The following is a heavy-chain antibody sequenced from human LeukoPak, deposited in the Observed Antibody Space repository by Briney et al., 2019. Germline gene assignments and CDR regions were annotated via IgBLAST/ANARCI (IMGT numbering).Heavy chain of an antibody. V-gene: IGHV1-46*01. Sequence: ASVKVSCKASGYTFTSYYMHWVRQAPGQGLEWMGIINPSGGSTSYAQKFQGRVTMTRDTSTSTVYMELSSLRSEDTAVYYCARSQGSVWYYYGSGSSHDYWGQGTLVTVPS. J-gene: IGHJ4*02. CDR1: GYTFTSYY. CDR2: INPSGGST. CDR3: ARSQGSVWYYYGSGSSHDY. D-gene: IGHD3-10*01.